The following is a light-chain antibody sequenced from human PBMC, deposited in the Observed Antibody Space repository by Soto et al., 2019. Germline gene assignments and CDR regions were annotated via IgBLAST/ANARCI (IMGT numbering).Light chain of an antibody. CDR2: GTS. J-gene: IGKJ4*01. V-gene: IGKV3-20*01. Sequence: EIVLTQSPGTLSLSPGERATLSCRASQSVISSFLVWYQQKPGQAPRLLIYGTSSRATGIPDRFSGSGSGTDFTLTISRLEPEDFALYHCLQYDTSPLTFGGGTKVEIK. CDR1: QSVISSF. CDR3: LQYDTSPLT.